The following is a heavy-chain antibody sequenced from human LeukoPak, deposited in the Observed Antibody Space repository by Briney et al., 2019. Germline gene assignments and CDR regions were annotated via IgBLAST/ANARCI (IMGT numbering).Heavy chain of an antibody. J-gene: IGHJ4*02. V-gene: IGHV4-59*01. CDR3: ARTTYYDILTGYAGGYYFDY. Sequence: SETLSLTCTVSGGSISSYYWSWIRQPPGKGLEWIGYIYYSGSTNYNPSLKSRVTISVDTSKNQFSLKLSSVTAADTAVYYCARTTYYDILTGYAGGYYFDYWGQGTLVTVFS. D-gene: IGHD3-9*01. CDR1: GGSISSYY. CDR2: IYYSGST.